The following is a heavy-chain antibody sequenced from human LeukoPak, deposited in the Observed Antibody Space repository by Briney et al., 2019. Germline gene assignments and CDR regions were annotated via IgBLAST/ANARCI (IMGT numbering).Heavy chain of an antibody. V-gene: IGHV3-21*01. CDR1: GFTFSSYS. CDR2: ISSSSSYI. CDR3: ASYDFWSGYLVDDAFDI. Sequence: PGGSLRLSCAAPGFTFSSYSMNWVRQAPGKGLEWVSSISSSSSYIYYADSVKGRFTISRDNAKNSLYLQMNSLRAEDTAVYYCASYDFWSGYLVDDAFDIWGQGTMVTVSS. D-gene: IGHD3-3*01. J-gene: IGHJ3*02.